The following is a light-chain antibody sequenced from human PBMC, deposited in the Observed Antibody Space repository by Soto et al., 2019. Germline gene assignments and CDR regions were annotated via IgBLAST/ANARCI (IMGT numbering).Light chain of an antibody. CDR3: QVWDSSSDHPYVV. CDR1: NIGSKS. J-gene: IGLJ2*01. Sequence: SYELTQPPSVSVAPGKTARITCGGNNIGSKSVHWYQQKPGQAPVLVIYYDSDRPSGIPERFSGSNSGNTATLTISRVEAGDEADYYCQVWDSSSDHPYVVFGGGTKLT. CDR2: YDS. V-gene: IGLV3-21*04.